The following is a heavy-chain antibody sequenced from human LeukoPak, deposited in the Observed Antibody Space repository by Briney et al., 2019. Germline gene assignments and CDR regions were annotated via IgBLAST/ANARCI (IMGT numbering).Heavy chain of an antibody. J-gene: IGHJ2*01. CDR2: ISSGSSYT. CDR1: GFTFSDYY. CDR3: ARLRVDYGGNFLDL. Sequence: GGSLRLSCAASGFTFSDYYMSWIRQAPGKGLEWVSYISSGSSYTNYADSVKGRFTISRDNAKNSLYLQMNSLRAEDTAVYYCARLRVDYGGNFLDLWGRGTLVTVSS. D-gene: IGHD4-23*01. V-gene: IGHV3-11*03.